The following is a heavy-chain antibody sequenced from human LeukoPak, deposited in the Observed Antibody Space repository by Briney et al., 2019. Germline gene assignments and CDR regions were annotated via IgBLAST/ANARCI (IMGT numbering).Heavy chain of an antibody. CDR3: ATPITSGDDY. V-gene: IGHV3-23*01. J-gene: IGHJ4*02. CDR1: GFTFRRHA. CDR2: TSDSGGSGGAT. Sequence: PGGSLRLSCAAFGFTFRRHAMSWVRQTPGKGLEWVSDTSDSGGSGGATNYADSVKGRFTISRDNAKNSLYLQMNSLRAEDTAVYYCATPITSGDDYWGQGTLVTVSS. D-gene: IGHD1-26*01.